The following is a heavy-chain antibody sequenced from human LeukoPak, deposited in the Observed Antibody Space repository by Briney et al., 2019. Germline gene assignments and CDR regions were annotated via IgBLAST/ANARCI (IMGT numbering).Heavy chain of an antibody. D-gene: IGHD3-3*01. CDR2: TYHSGSV. Sequence: PSETLSLTCSVSGGSISSHYWNWIRQSPGKGLEWIGHTYHSGSVDYNPSLKSRVTISLDTSENQFFLQLSDVTAADTAVYYCARTTGTLNYDFIYHLYGMDVWGQGTTVTVSS. CDR3: ARTTGTLNYDFIYHLYGMDV. J-gene: IGHJ6*02. V-gene: IGHV4-59*11. CDR1: GGSISSHY.